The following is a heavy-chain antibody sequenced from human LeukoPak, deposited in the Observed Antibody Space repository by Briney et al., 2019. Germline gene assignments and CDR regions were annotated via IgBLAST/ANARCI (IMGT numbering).Heavy chain of an antibody. CDR3: ARDFLRGAPDYFDQ. CDR1: GFTFSDYY. CDR2: ISSSGSTI. V-gene: IGHV3-11*04. D-gene: IGHD3-10*01. J-gene: IGHJ4*02. Sequence: PGGSLRLSCAASGFTFSDYYMSWIRQAPGKGLEWVSYISSSGSTIYYTDSVKGRFTISRDDSKNTLYLQMDSLRPEDTALYHCARDFLRGAPDYFDQWGQGTLVTVSS.